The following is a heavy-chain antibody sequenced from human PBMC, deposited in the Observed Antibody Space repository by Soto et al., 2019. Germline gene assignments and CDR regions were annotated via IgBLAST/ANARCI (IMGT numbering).Heavy chain of an antibody. CDR2: IYYSGST. Sequence: PSETLSLTCTVSGGSISSSSYYWGWIRQPPGKGLEWIGSIYYSGSTYYNPSLKSRVTISVDTSKNQFSLELSSVTAADTAVYYCARSTMVRGTEGWFDPWGQGTLVTVSS. CDR1: GGSISSSSYY. V-gene: IGHV4-39*01. J-gene: IGHJ5*02. D-gene: IGHD3-10*01. CDR3: ARSTMVRGTEGWFDP.